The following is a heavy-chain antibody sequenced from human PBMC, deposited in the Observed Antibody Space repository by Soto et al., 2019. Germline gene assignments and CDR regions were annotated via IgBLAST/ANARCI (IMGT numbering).Heavy chain of an antibody. CDR2: MNPNSGNT. V-gene: IGHV1-8*01. Sequence: QVQLVQSGAEVKKPGAAVKVSCKASGYTFTSYDINSVRQATGQGLESLGWMNPNSGNTGYAQKIQGRVTMTRNTPIGTAYMELGSLRSEDTAVYYCARETWIQARGGPNYWGEGALVAVSS. J-gene: IGHJ4*02. CDR3: ARETWIQARGGPNY. D-gene: IGHD5-18*01. CDR1: GYTFTSYD.